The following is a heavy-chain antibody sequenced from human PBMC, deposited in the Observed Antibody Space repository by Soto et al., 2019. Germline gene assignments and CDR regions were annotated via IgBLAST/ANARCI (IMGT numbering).Heavy chain of an antibody. CDR1: GGSISGGGFS. CDR2: ILHTGST. CDR3: ARHCRVDTAMAIDY. Sequence: PSETLSLTCAVSGGSISGGGFSWSWIRQPPGKGLEWIGYILHTGSTYYNPSLKSRVTISVDTSKNQFSLKLSSVTAADTAVYYCARHCRVDTAMAIDYWGQGTLVTVSS. V-gene: IGHV4-30-2*03. D-gene: IGHD5-18*01. J-gene: IGHJ4*02.